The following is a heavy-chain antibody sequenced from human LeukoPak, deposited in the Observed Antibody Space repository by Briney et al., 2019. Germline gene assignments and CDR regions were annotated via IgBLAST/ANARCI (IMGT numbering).Heavy chain of an antibody. CDR2: IYTSGSN. CDR1: GGSISSSSYY. J-gene: IGHJ3*02. CDR3: ATVRVIFGVVPDAFDI. D-gene: IGHD3-3*01. Sequence: PSETLSLTCTVSGGSISSSSYYWSWIRQPAGKGLEWIGRIYTSGSNNYNPSLKSRVTMSVDTSKNQFSLKLSSVTAADTAVHYCATVRVIFGVVPDAFDIWGQGTMVTVSS. V-gene: IGHV4-61*02.